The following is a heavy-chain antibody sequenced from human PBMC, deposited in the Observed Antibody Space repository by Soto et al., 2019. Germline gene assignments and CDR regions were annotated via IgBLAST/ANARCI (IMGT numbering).Heavy chain of an antibody. Sequence: ASVKVSCKASGYTFTGHDLHWVRQAPGQGLEWMGWIKANGGATKYARKFQGRVTMTRDTSTTTAYLELNSLRSDDTAVYFCARVGSYSDGSSYPYWGQGTLVTVSS. J-gene: IGHJ4*02. CDR3: ARVGSYSDGSSYPY. V-gene: IGHV1-2*02. CDR2: IKANGGAT. CDR1: GYTFTGHD. D-gene: IGHD6-6*01.